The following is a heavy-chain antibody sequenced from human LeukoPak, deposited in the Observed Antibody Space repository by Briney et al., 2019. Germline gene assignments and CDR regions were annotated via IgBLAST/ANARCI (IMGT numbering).Heavy chain of an antibody. J-gene: IGHJ5*02. D-gene: IGHD3-9*01. Sequence: SQTLSLTCAVSGGSISSGGYSWSWIRQPPGKGLEWVGYIYHSGSTYYNPSLKSRVTISVDWSKDQFSLKLSSVTAADTAVYYCARGQSYDILTGYVGNWFDPWGQGTLVTVSS. CDR1: GGSISSGGYS. V-gene: IGHV4-30-2*01. CDR2: IYHSGST. CDR3: ARGQSYDILTGYVGNWFDP.